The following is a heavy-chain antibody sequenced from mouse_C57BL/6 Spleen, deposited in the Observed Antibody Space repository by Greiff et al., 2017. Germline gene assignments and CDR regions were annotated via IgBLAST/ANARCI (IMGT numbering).Heavy chain of an antibody. J-gene: IGHJ3*01. CDR3: ARGAYYGSSGVFAY. V-gene: IGHV1-22*01. Sequence: EVQLQQSGPELVKPGASVKMSCKASGYTFTDYNMHWVKQSHGKSLEWIGYINPNNGGTSYNQKFKGKATLTVNKSSSTAYMELRSLTSEDSAVYYCARGAYYGSSGVFAYWGRGTLVSVSA. CDR1: GYTFTDYN. CDR2: INPNNGGT. D-gene: IGHD1-1*01.